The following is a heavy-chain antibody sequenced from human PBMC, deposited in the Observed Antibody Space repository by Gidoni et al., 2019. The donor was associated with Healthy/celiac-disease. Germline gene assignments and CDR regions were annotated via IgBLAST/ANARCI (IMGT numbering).Heavy chain of an antibody. D-gene: IGHD3-22*01. CDR3: ARGTYYYDSSGYRIDAFDI. Sequence: QLQLQESGSGLVKPSQTLSLTCAVSGGSISSGGYSWGWIRQPPGKGLEWIGYLYHSGSTYYNPSLKSRVTISVDRSKNQFSLKLSSVTAADTAVYYCARGTYYYDSSGYRIDAFDIWGQGTMVSVSS. J-gene: IGHJ3*02. CDR1: GGSISSGGYS. CDR2: LYHSGST. V-gene: IGHV4-30-2*01.